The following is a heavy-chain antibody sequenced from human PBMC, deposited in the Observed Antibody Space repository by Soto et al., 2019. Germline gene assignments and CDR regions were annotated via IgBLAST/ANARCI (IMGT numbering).Heavy chain of an antibody. CDR1: GHTFTSHG. D-gene: IGHD2-2*01. CDR3: ARKSSTSFYYYHGRDV. CDR2: IPAKNAAT. J-gene: IGHJ6*02. Sequence: ASVKVSCKASGHTFTSHGISWVRLALGQGIAWLASIPAKNAATNYARKPQGRVTMTTDTSTSTAYLELRSLRSDDTAVYYCARKSSTSFYYYHGRDVWGQGTTVTAS. V-gene: IGHV1-18*04.